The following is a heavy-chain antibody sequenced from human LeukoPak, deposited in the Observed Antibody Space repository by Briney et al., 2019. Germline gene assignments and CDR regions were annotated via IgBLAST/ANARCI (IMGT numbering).Heavy chain of an antibody. V-gene: IGHV3-30-3*01. CDR3: ARDVSESSGYNY. CDR2: ISYDGSNK. D-gene: IGHD3-10*01. J-gene: IGHJ4*02. Sequence: GRSLRLSCAASGFTFSSYAMHWVRQAPGKGLEWVAVISYDGSNKCYADSVKGRFTISRDNSKNTLYLQMNSLRAEDTAVYYCARDVSESSGYNYWGQGTLVTVSS. CDR1: GFTFSSYA.